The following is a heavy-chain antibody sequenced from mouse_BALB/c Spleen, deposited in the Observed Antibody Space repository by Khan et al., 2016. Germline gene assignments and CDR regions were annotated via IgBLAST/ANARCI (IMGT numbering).Heavy chain of an antibody. CDR2: INPSNGRT. CDR1: GYTFTSYW. Sequence: QVQLQQSGAELVKPGASVNLSCKASGYTFTSYWMHWVKQSPGQGLEWIGEINPSNGRTSYTEKFKSKAKLPVDQSSSTAYRQLSSVTAEDSAVYCGARYCGSSDAMEYGGRGNAVTVSS. V-gene: IGHV1S81*02. CDR3: ARYCGSSDAMEY. D-gene: IGHD1-1*01. J-gene: IGHJ4*01.